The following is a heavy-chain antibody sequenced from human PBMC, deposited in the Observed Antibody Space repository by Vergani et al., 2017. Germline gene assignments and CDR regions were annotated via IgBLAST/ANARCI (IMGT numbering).Heavy chain of an antibody. V-gene: IGHV3-66*01. CDR2: IYSGGGT. CDR3: VRIDEGLDP. Sequence: EVQLVQSGGGLVQPGGSLRLSCAASGFTVSTNYMNWVRQAPGKGLEWVSVIYSGGGTYYADSVKGRFTISRDNSRNTLYLQVNSLRAEDTAMYYCVRIDEGLDPWGQGTLVTVSS. CDR1: GFTVSTNY. J-gene: IGHJ5*02.